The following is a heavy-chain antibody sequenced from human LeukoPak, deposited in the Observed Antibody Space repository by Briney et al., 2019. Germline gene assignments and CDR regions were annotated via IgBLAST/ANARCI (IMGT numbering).Heavy chain of an antibody. CDR1: GGSITSYF. Sequence: PSETLSLTCTVSGGSITSYFWSWIRQPPVKGLEWIGYIFYSGSTNYNPSLKSRITISVDTSKNQFSLKLSSVTAADTAVYYCVRSFSVYDYVWGSYRSEQAFDIWGQGTMITVSS. V-gene: IGHV4-59*01. J-gene: IGHJ3*02. CDR3: VRSFSVYDYVWGSYRSEQAFDI. D-gene: IGHD3-16*02. CDR2: IFYSGST.